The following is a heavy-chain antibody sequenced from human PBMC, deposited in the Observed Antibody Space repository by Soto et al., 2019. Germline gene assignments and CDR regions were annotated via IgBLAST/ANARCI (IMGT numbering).Heavy chain of an antibody. D-gene: IGHD6-19*01. CDR2: IYYSGST. CDR3: ARSGKQWLVRKFDY. Sequence: PSETLSLTCTVSGGSISSYYWSWIRQPPGKGLEWIGYIYYSGSTNYNPSLKSRVTISVDTSKNQFSLKLSSVTAADTAVYYCARSGKQWLVRKFDYWGQGTLVTVSS. J-gene: IGHJ4*02. V-gene: IGHV4-59*12. CDR1: GGSISSYY.